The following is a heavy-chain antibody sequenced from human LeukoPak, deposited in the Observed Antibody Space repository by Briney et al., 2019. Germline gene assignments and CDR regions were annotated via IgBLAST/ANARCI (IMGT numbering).Heavy chain of an antibody. Sequence: PGGSLRLSCAASGFTFSSYSMNWVRQAPGKGLEWVSSISSSSSYIYYADSVKGRLTISRDNAKNSLYLQMNSLRAEDTAVYYCARDFYGSGSRLDYWGQGTLVTVSS. V-gene: IGHV3-21*01. CDR3: ARDFYGSGSRLDY. CDR1: GFTFSSYS. D-gene: IGHD3-10*01. J-gene: IGHJ4*02. CDR2: ISSSSSYI.